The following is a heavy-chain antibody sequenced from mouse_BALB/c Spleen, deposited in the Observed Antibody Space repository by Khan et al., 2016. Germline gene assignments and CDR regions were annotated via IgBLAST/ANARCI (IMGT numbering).Heavy chain of an antibody. J-gene: IGHJ2*01. CDR3: GRQRYYFDY. CDR1: GFTFNTYA. Sequence: EVPLVASGGGLVQPKGSLKLSCAASGFTFNTYAMNWVRQAPGKGLEWVARIRSKSNNYATYYADSVKDRFTISRDDSQSMLYLQMNNLKTEDTAMYYCGRQRYYFDYWGQGTTLTVSS. CDR2: IRSKSNNYAT. V-gene: IGHV10-1*02.